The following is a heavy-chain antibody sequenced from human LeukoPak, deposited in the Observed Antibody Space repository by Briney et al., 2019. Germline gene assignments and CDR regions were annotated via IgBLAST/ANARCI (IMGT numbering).Heavy chain of an antibody. J-gene: IGHJ5*02. V-gene: IGHV4-38-2*01. CDR2: IYHSGST. CDR3: ARHAGSSLRFLEWFLNWFDP. D-gene: IGHD3-3*01. CDR1: GYSISRGYY. Sequence: SETLSLTCAVPGYSISRGYYWGWLRQPPGKGMWRIGSIYHSGSTYYNPSLKSRVTISVDTSKNQFSLKLSSVTAADTAVYYCARHAGSSLRFLEWFLNWFDPWGQGTLVTVSS.